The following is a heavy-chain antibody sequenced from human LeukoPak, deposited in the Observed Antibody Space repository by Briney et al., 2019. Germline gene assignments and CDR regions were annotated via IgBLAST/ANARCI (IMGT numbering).Heavy chain of an antibody. CDR1: GGTFSSYA. J-gene: IGHJ4*02. D-gene: IGHD5-12*01. V-gene: IGHV1-69*05. CDR3: ARGGSGYDFYSDY. Sequence: GSSVKVSCKASGGTFSSYAISWVRQAPGQGLEWMGRIIPIFGTANYAQKFQGRVTITTDESTSTAYMELSSLRPEDTAVYYCARGGSGYDFYSDYWGQGTLVTVSS. CDR2: IIPIFGTA.